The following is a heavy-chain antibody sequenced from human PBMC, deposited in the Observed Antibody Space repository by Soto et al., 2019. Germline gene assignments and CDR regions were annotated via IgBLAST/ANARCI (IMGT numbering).Heavy chain of an antibody. J-gene: IGHJ4*02. V-gene: IGHV1-69*13. Sequence: SVKVSCKASGGSFGNSAINWVRQTPGQGLEWLGGFIPVYRKLNYAQKFQGRVTITADESTGTAYMTLSSLASDDTAVDYCATGVIWIGYFTVDSWGQGTRVTVSS. CDR2: FIPVYRKL. CDR3: ATGVIWIGYFTVDS. CDR1: GGSFGNSA. D-gene: IGHD3-3*01.